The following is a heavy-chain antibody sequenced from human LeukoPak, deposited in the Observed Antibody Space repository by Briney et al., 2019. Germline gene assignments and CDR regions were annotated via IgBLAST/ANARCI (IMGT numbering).Heavy chain of an antibody. CDR2: ISSSGSTL. J-gene: IGHJ6*04. D-gene: IGHD3-10*02. Sequence: GGPLRFSCAPSGFTFSSYVMNGLRQAPGKGLEGCSYISSSGSTLYYVAPVKGRFTISRDNAKNLLDVQLNSLRAEATVFLYCAELGNTMIGGYWGKGTTVTISS. V-gene: IGHV3-48*03. CDR1: GFTFSSYV. CDR3: AELGNTMIGGY.